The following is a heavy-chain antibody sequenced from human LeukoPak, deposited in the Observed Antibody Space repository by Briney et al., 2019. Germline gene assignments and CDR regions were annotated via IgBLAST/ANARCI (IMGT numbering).Heavy chain of an antibody. D-gene: IGHD3-22*01. Sequence: SETLSLTCTVSGGSISSYYWSWIRQPAGKGLEWIGRIHTSGSTNYSPSLKSRVTMSVDTSKNQFSLKLSSVTAAGTAVYYCARDRYYYDSSASYFDYWGQGTLVTVSS. V-gene: IGHV4-4*07. CDR1: GGSISSYY. J-gene: IGHJ4*02. CDR3: ARDRYYYDSSASYFDY. CDR2: IHTSGST.